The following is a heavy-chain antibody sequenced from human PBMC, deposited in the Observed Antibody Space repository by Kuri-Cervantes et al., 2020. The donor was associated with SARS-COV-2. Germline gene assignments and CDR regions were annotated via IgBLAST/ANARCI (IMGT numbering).Heavy chain of an antibody. CDR3: ARDRYDFWSGLGYYYYGMDF. CDR2: LTNDGSDA. Sequence: GESLKISCVASGFTFSSYWMHWVRQAPGKGLVWVSRLTNDGSDAIFADSVKGCFTISRDNAKNMLYLYMNSLRADDTAVYYCARDRYDFWSGLGYYYYGMDFWSQGTTVTVSS. CDR1: GFTFSSYW. D-gene: IGHD3-3*01. J-gene: IGHJ6*02. V-gene: IGHV3-74*01.